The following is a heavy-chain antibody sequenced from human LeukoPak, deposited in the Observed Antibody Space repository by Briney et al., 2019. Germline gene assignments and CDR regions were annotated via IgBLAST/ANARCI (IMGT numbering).Heavy chain of an antibody. Sequence: GGSLRLSCAASGFTFSSYSMNWVRQAPGKGLEWVSSISSSSSYIYYADSVKGRFTISRDNAKNSLYLQMNSLRAEDTAVYYCARGGMITFGGGTRYWGQGTLVTVSS. CDR2: ISSSSSYI. J-gene: IGHJ4*02. CDR1: GFTFSSYS. D-gene: IGHD3-16*01. CDR3: ARGGMITFGGGTRY. V-gene: IGHV3-21*04.